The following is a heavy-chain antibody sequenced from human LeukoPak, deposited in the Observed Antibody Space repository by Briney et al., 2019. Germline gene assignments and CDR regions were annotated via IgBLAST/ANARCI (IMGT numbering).Heavy chain of an antibody. J-gene: IGHJ4*02. D-gene: IGHD3-16*02. CDR2: ISYDGSNK. V-gene: IGHV3-30-3*02. CDR1: GFTFSSYA. CDR3: AKNPSYQGDS. Sequence: GGSLRLSCAASGFTFSSYAMHWVRQAPGKGLEWVAVISYDGSNKYYADSVKGRFTISRDNSKNTLYLQMNSLRAEDTAVYYCAKNPSYQGDSWGQGTLVTVSS.